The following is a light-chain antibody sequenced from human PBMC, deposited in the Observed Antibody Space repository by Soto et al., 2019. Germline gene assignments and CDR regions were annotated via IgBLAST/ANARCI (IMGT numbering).Light chain of an antibody. V-gene: IGLV2-14*01. CDR3: RSYTGSSTYVV. CDR2: DVS. CDR1: SSDVGGYNY. J-gene: IGLJ2*01. Sequence: QSALTQPASVSGSPGQSITISCTGTSSDVGGYNYVSWYQQHPGKAPKLMIYDVSNRPSGVSNRFSGSKSANTASLTISGLPAEDEADYYCRSYTGSSTYVVFGGGTKVTVL.